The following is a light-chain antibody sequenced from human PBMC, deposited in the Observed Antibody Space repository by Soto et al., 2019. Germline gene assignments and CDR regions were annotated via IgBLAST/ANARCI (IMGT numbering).Light chain of an antibody. CDR2: VAS. CDR3: QKYNSAPWT. Sequence: DIQMTQSPSSLSASVGDRVTITCRASQGISNYLAWYQQQPGKVPKLLIYVASTLQSGVPSRFSGSGSGTYFTLTISSLQPEDVATYYCQKYNSAPWTFGRGTKVEIK. CDR1: QGISNY. V-gene: IGKV1-27*01. J-gene: IGKJ1*01.